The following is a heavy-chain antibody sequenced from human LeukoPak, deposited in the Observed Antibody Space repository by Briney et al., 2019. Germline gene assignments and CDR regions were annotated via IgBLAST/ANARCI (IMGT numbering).Heavy chain of an antibody. D-gene: IGHD5-12*01. V-gene: IGHV3-21*01. J-gene: IGHJ4*02. CDR3: VRGGYRGLDSAY. CDR1: GFTFSSYS. CDR2: ISPDSIYK. Sequence: GGSLRLSCAASGFTFSSYSMNWVRQAPGKGLEWVSSISPDSIYKYYVDSVKGRFTISRDSGKNSLYLQMNSLRAQDTAVYYCVRGGYRGLDSAYWGQGPPVTASS.